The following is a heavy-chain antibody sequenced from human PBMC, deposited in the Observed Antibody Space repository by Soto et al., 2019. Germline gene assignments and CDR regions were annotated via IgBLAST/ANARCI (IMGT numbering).Heavy chain of an antibody. J-gene: IGHJ4*02. D-gene: IGHD6-13*01. V-gene: IGHV3-23*01. CDR2: ISGSGGST. CDR1: GFTFSSYA. CDR3: ARGSSGYISSWYYFDY. Sequence: GGSLRLSCAASGFTFSSYAMSWVRQAPGKGLEWVSAISGSGGSTYYADSVTGRLSISRDNSKNTVSLLMNSLRAEDTDVYFCARGSSGYISSWYYFDYWGRGTLVTVSS.